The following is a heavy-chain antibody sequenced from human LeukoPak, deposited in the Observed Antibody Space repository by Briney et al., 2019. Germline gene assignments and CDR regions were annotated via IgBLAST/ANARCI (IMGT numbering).Heavy chain of an antibody. J-gene: IGHJ4*02. CDR2: INSDGSST. V-gene: IGHV3-74*01. Sequence: GGSLRLSCAASGFTFSSYWMHWVRQAPGKGLVWVSRINSDGSSTSYADSVKGRFTISRDNAKNTLYLQMNSLRAEDTAVYYCARGDENYYGSGTYSPYDYWGQGTLVTVSS. D-gene: IGHD3-10*01. CDR1: GFTFSSYW. CDR3: ARGDENYYGSGTYSPYDY.